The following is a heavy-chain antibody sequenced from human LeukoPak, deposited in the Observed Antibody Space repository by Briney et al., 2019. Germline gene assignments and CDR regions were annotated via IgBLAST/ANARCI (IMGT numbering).Heavy chain of an antibody. CDR2: ISYDGNNK. CDR1: GFTFSSYG. D-gene: IGHD3/OR15-3a*01. J-gene: IGHJ6*02. V-gene: IGHV3-30*13. CDR3: ARSDPRDSYHYYGMDV. Sequence: PGGSPRLSCAASGFTFSSYGMHWVRQAPGKGLEWVAVISYDGNNKYYADSVEGRVTISRDDSKNRLYLQMNSLRAEDTAVYYCARSDPRDSYHYYGMDVWGQGTTVTVSS.